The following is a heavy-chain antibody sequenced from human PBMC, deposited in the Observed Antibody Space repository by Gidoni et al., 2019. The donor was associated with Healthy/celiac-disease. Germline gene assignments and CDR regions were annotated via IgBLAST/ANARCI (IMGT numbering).Heavy chain of an antibody. J-gene: IGHJ4*02. Sequence: QVQLQESGPGLVMPSETLSLPCTVSGGSVSSGSYYWSWIRPPPGKGLEWIGYIYYSGSTNYNPSLKSRVTISVDTSKNQFSLKLSSVTAADTAVYYCASDDGDYFDYWGQGTLVTVSS. D-gene: IGHD3-10*01. CDR2: IYYSGST. CDR3: ASDDGDYFDY. CDR1: GGSVSSGSYY. V-gene: IGHV4-61*01.